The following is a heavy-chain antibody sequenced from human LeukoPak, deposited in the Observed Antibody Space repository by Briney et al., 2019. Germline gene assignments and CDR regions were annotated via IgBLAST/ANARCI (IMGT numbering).Heavy chain of an antibody. D-gene: IGHD4-17*01. J-gene: IGHJ4*02. Sequence: GGSLRLSCAASGFTFSSYGMHWVRQAPGKGLEWVAFIRYDGSNKYYADSVKGRFTISRDNSKNTLYLQMNSLRAEDTAVYYCAKDRFRPNPPSTGFDYWGQGTLVTVSS. CDR1: GFTFSSYG. CDR2: IRYDGSNK. V-gene: IGHV3-30*02. CDR3: AKDRFRPNPPSTGFDY.